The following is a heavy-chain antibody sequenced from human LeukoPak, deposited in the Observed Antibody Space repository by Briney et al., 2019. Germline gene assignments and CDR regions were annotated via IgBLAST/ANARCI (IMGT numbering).Heavy chain of an antibody. D-gene: IGHD6-19*01. CDR1: GFSFSSYW. CDR2: ISGSGDRT. CDR3: ASNVAVAALRAPVRDDX. J-gene: IGHJ4*02. Sequence: GGSLRLSSAASGFSFSSYWMSWVRQAPGKGLEWVSSISGSGDRTHYADSVKGRFTVSRDNSKSTLYLQMSSLRAEDTAVYYCASNVAVAALRAPVRDDXWGQGTLVTVSS. V-gene: IGHV3-23*01.